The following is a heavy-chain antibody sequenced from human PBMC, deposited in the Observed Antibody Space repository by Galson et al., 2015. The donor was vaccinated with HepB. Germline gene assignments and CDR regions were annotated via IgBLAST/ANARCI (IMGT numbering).Heavy chain of an antibody. CDR2: ISWNSGSI. D-gene: IGHD1-7*01. Sequence: SLRLSCAASGFTFDDYAMHWVRQAPGKGLEWVSGISWNSGSIGYADSVKGRFTISRDNAKSSLFLQMDSLRVEDTALYYCARGDNDWNFGGQGTLVTVSS. CDR1: GFTFDDYA. CDR3: ARGDNDWNF. V-gene: IGHV3-9*01. J-gene: IGHJ4*02.